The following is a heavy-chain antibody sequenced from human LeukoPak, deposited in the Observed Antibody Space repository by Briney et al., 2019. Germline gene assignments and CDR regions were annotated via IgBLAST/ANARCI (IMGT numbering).Heavy chain of an antibody. CDR2: ISYDGIDK. J-gene: IGHJ3*02. CDR1: GLSFSSNG. Sequence: GGSLRLSCAAPGLSFSSNGMHWVRQAPGKGLEWVAVISYDGIDKYYGDSVKGRFTISRDNSKNTLYLQMNSLRPEDTAVYYCAKVAGWDLLKDAFDIWGQGTMVIVSS. V-gene: IGHV3-30*18. CDR3: AKVAGWDLLKDAFDI. D-gene: IGHD6-19*01.